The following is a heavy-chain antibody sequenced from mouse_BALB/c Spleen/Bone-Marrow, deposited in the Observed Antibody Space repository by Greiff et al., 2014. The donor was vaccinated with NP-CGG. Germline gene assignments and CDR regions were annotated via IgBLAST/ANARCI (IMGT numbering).Heavy chain of an antibody. CDR3: ASLTYYAMDY. J-gene: IGHJ4*01. V-gene: IGHV5-17*02. CDR2: ISSGSSTI. Sequence: EVKLMESGGGLVQPGGSRKLSCAASGFTFSSFGMHWVRQAPEKGLEWVAYISSGSSTIYYADTVKGRFTISRDNPKNTLFPQMTSLRSEDTAMYYCASLTYYAMDYWGQGTSVTVSS. CDR1: GFTFSSFG.